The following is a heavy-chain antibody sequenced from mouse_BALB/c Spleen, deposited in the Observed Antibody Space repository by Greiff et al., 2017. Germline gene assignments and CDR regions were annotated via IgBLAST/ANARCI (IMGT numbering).Heavy chain of an antibody. CDR2: ISSGGST. D-gene: IGHD2-3*01. CDR1: GFTFSSYA. J-gene: IGHJ3*01. V-gene: IGHV5-6-5*01. CDR3: ARGYDPFAY. Sequence: DVMLVESGGGLVKPGGSLKLSCAASGFTFSSYAMSWVRQTPEKRLEWVASISSGGSTYYPDSVKGRFTISRDNARNILYLQMSSLRSEDTAMYYCARGYDPFAYWGQGTLVTVSA.